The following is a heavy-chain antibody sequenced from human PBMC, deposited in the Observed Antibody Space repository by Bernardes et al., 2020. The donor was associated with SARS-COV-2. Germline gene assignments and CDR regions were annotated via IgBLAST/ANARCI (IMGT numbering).Heavy chain of an antibody. J-gene: IGHJ6*02. V-gene: IGHV1-69*04. CDR2: IIPILGIA. CDR3: ARAHRGYSSSWPEGYYYGMDV. CDR1: GGTFSSYA. D-gene: IGHD6-13*01. Sequence: SVKVSCKASGGTFSSYAISWVRQAPGQGLEWMGRIIPILGIANYAQKFQGRVTITADKSTSTAYMELSSLRSEDTAVYYCARAHRGYSSSWPEGYYYGMDVWGQGTTVTVSS.